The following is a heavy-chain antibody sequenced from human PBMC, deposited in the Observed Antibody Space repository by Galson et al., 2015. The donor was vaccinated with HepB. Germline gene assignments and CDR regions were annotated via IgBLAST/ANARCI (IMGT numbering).Heavy chain of an antibody. V-gene: IGHV1-45*02. D-gene: IGHD3-22*01. CDR1: GYTFTYRY. CDR2: ITPFNGHT. J-gene: IGHJ3*02. Sequence: SVKVSCKASGYTFTYRYLHWVRQAPGQALEWMGWITPFNGHTNYAQKFQDRATITRDRSMSTAYMELSSLRSEDTAMYYCASDSSGYYPTDAFDIWGQGTMVTVSS. CDR3: ASDSSGYYPTDAFDI.